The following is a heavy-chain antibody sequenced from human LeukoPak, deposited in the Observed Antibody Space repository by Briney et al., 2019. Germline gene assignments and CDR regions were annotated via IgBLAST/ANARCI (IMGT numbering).Heavy chain of an antibody. CDR1: GDSMNSYY. CDR2: TYYSGIT. CDR3: ARHFGTRGWPKSYFDY. D-gene: IGHD1-7*01. Sequence: SETLSLTCTVSGDSMNSYYWSWIRQPPGKGLEWIGYTYYSGITNYNPSLKSRVTISVDTSKNQFSLKLSSVTAADTAVYYCARHFGTRGWPKSYFDYWGQGTLVTV. J-gene: IGHJ4*02. V-gene: IGHV4-59*08.